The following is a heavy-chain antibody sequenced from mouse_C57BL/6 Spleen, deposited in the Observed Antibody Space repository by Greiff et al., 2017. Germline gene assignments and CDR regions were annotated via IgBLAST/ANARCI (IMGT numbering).Heavy chain of an antibody. Sequence: EVQLVESEGGLVQPGSSMKLSCTASGFTFSDYYMAWVRQVPEKGLEWVANINYDGSSTYYLDSLKSRFIISRDNAKNILYLQMSSLKSEDTATYYCARAQTGPYFDYWGQGTTLTVSS. V-gene: IGHV5-16*01. D-gene: IGHD4-1*01. CDR1: GFTFSDYY. J-gene: IGHJ2*01. CDR3: ARAQTGPYFDY. CDR2: INYDGSST.